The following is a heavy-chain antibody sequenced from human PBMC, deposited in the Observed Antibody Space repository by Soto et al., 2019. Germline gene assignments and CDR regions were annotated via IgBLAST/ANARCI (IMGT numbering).Heavy chain of an antibody. Sequence: QLHLQESGPGLVKPSETLSLSCIVSGGSISRSPYSWAWLRQPPGQGLEWIGTIFYSGNIYYSASLQSLVTISVDESKEQFSLKVRSVTAADTAVYYCARHAAARRADVVAFQVWGQGTPVTVSS. CDR2: IFYSGNI. CDR1: GGSISRSPYS. D-gene: IGHD5-18*01. J-gene: IGHJ3*01. CDR3: ARHAAARRADVVAFQV. V-gene: IGHV4-39*01.